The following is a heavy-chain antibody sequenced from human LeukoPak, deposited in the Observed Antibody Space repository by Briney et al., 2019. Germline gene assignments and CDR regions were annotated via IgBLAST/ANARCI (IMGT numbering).Heavy chain of an antibody. CDR1: GFTFNSYW. V-gene: IGHV3-7*01. CDR3: ARDMYSSSWVWFDP. Sequence: PGGSLRLSCAASGFTFNSYWMSWVRQAPGKGLEWVANIKQDGSEKYYVDSVKGRFTISRDNAKNSLYLQMNSLRAEDTAVYYCARDMYSSSWVWFDPWGQGTLVTVSS. J-gene: IGHJ5*02. CDR2: IKQDGSEK. D-gene: IGHD6-13*01.